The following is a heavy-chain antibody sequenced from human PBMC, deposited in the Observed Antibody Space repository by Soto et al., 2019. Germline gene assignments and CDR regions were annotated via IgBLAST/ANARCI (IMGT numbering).Heavy chain of an antibody. V-gene: IGHV3-23*01. D-gene: IGHD1-1*01. Sequence: EVQLLESGGGSVQPGGSLRLSCAACGFTFSSYAMHWVRRPPGKGLEWVSSISGSGGTAYYADSVKGRFSISRDSLVNTLYLQMNSLRAEDTAVYYCAKGRGQNWNFDYWGKGTLVTVSP. CDR3: AKGRGQNWNFDY. CDR1: GFTFSSYA. CDR2: ISGSGGTA. J-gene: IGHJ4*02.